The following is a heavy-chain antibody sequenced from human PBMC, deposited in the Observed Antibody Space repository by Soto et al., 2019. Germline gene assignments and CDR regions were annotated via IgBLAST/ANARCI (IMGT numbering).Heavy chain of an antibody. CDR2: IYYSGST. V-gene: IGHV4-31*03. CDR1: GGSISSGGYY. Sequence: PSETLSLTCTVSGGSISSGGYYWSWIRQHPGKGLEWIGYIYYSGSTYYNPSLKSRVTISVDTSKNQFSLKLSSVTAADTAVYYCARDATLARSSSIRYYYGMDVWGQGTTATVSS. CDR3: ARDATLARSSSIRYYYGMDV. D-gene: IGHD6-6*01. J-gene: IGHJ6*02.